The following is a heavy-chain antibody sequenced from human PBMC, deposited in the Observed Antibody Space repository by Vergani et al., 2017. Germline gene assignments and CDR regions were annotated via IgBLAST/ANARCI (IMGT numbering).Heavy chain of an antibody. CDR3: ARGTQPPWGYYYYYYMDV. CDR1: GVSFSGYY. J-gene: IGHJ6*03. Sequence: QVQLQQWGAGLLKPSETLSLTFAVYGVSFSGYYWSWIRQPPGKGLEWIGEINHSGSTNYNPSLKSRVTISVDTSKNQFSLKLRAVTAADTAVYYCARGTQPPWGYYYYYYMDVWGKGTTVTVSS. D-gene: IGHD7-27*01. CDR2: INHSGST. V-gene: IGHV4-34*01.